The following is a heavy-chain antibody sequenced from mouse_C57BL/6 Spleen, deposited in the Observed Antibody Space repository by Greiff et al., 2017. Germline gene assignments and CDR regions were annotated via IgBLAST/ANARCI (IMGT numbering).Heavy chain of an antibody. D-gene: IGHD2-4*01. CDR1: GYTFTSYW. CDR2: IYPGSGST. V-gene: IGHV1-55*01. CDR3: ARGDYDGDYYCDY. Sequence: QVQLQQPGAELVKPGASVKMSCKDSGYTFTSYWITWGKQRPGQGLEWIGDIYPGSGSTNYNEKFKSKATLTVEPSSSTAYMQLSSLTSEDSAVYYCARGDYDGDYYCDYWGQGTTLTVSS. J-gene: IGHJ2*01.